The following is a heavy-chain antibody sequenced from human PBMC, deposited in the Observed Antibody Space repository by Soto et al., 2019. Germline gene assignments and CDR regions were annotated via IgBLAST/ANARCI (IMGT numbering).Heavy chain of an antibody. CDR1: GFTFSSYS. CDR3: ARDRFGFSWIQLCFDP. CDR2: ISSSSSTI. V-gene: IGHV3-48*02. Sequence: HPGGSLRLPCAASGFTFSSYSMNWVRQAPGKGLEWVSYISSSSSTIYYADSVKGRFAISRDNAKNSLYLQMNSLRDEDTAVYYCARDRFGFSWIQLCFDPWGQGT. D-gene: IGHD5-18*01. J-gene: IGHJ5*02.